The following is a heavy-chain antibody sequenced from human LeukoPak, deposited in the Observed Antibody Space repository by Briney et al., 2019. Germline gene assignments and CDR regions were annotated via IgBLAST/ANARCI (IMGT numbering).Heavy chain of an antibody. J-gene: IGHJ4*02. V-gene: IGHV3-30*04. CDR2: ISADGRDK. D-gene: IGHD6-13*01. Sequence: GEFLRLSCVASGFSFSDYAMHWVRQAPGKGLEWVAVISADGRDKYYIDSVRGRFTISRDNSKTTVFLQMNSLEVEDTAVYYCATPLTSKWSSSWYSGHFDYWGQRALVTVPS. CDR1: GFSFSDYA. CDR3: ATPLTSKWSSSWYSGHFDY.